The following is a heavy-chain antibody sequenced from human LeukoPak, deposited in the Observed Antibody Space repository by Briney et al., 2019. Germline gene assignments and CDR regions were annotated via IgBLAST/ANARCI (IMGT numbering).Heavy chain of an antibody. CDR3: AQLEYCSSTSCYKVAGY. V-gene: IGHV3-9*01. CDR1: GFTFDDYA. D-gene: IGHD2-2*02. Sequence: PGRSLRLSCAASGFTFDDYAMHWVRQAPGKGLEWVSGISWNSGSIGYADSVKGRFTISRDNAKNSLYLQMNSLRAEDTAVYYCAQLEYCSSTSCYKVAGYWGQGTLVTVSS. CDR2: ISWNSGSI. J-gene: IGHJ4*02.